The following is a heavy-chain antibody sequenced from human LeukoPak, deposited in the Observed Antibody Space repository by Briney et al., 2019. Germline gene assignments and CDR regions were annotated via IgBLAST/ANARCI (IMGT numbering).Heavy chain of an antibody. Sequence: GGSLRLSCAASGFTFSSYGMHWGRQAPGKGLEWVAVIWYDGSNKYYADSVKGRFTISRDNSKNTLYLQMNSLRAEDTAVYYCARDGSITMIVVTLDYWGQGTLVTVSS. CDR1: GFTFSSYG. CDR3: ARDGSITMIVVTLDY. J-gene: IGHJ4*02. CDR2: IWYDGSNK. V-gene: IGHV3-33*01. D-gene: IGHD3-22*01.